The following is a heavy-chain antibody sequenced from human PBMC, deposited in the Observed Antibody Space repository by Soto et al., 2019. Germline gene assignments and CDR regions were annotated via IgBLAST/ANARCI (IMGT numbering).Heavy chain of an antibody. CDR2: ISYDGSNK. J-gene: IGHJ4*02. Sequence: PGGSLRLSCAASGFTFSSYGMHWVRQAPGKGLEWVAVISYDGSNKYYADSVKGRFTISRDNSKNTLYLQMNSLRAEDTAVYYCATSTGAPGNYWGQGTLVTVSS. CDR1: GFTFSSYG. D-gene: IGHD1-26*01. CDR3: ATSTGAPGNY. V-gene: IGHV3-30*03.